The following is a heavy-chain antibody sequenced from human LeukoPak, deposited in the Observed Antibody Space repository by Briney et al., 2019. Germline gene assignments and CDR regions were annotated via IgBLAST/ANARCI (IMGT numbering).Heavy chain of an antibody. Sequence: PGGSLRLSCAASGFTFDDYSMHWVRQAPGKGLEWVSLISWNGGSTYYADSVKGRFTISRDNSKNSLYLQMNSLRAEDTALYYCAKDGKSYFDYWGQGTLVTVSS. CDR3: AKDGKSYFDY. CDR1: GFTFDDYS. V-gene: IGHV3-43D*03. J-gene: IGHJ4*02. CDR2: ISWNGGST.